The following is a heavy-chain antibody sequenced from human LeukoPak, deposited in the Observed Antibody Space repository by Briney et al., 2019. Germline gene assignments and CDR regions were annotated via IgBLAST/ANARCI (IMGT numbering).Heavy chain of an antibody. J-gene: IGHJ4*02. CDR2: IYSSGST. CDR1: GGSISSSSYY. V-gene: IGHV4-39*01. Sequence: SETLSPTCTVSGGSISSSSYYWGWIRQPPGKGLEWIGSIYSSGSTYYNPSLKSRVTISVDTSKNQFSLNLSSVPASDTAVYYCARRGGSGRSFDYWGQGILVTVSS. CDR3: ARRGGSGRSFDY. D-gene: IGHD3-10*01.